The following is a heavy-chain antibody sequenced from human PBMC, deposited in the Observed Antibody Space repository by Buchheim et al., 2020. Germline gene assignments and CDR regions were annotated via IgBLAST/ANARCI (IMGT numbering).Heavy chain of an antibody. CDR1: GFSLRTRGVG. CDR2: IYWNDDK. J-gene: IGHJ6*02. CDR3: VHSRDGYERGFFYGMDL. V-gene: IGHV2-5*01. Sequence: QITLKESGPTLVKPTQTLTLTCTVSGFSLRTRGVGVGWIRQPPGKALEWLAVIYWNDDKRYSPSLKSRLTITKDTSKKQVGLTMTNMDPVDTGTYYCVHSRDGYERGFFYGMDLWGQGTT. D-gene: IGHD5-24*01.